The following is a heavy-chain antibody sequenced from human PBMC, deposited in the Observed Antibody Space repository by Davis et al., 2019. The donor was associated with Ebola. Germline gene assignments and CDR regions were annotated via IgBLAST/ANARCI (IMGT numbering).Heavy chain of an antibody. CDR2: IFYSGST. J-gene: IGHJ4*02. CDR3: ASQLRYFDWTFDY. V-gene: IGHV4-61*01. D-gene: IGHD3-9*01. CDR1: AGSISSSSYY. Sequence: SETLSLTCTVSAGSISSSSYYWSWIRQPPGKGLEWFGYIFYSGSTNYNSSLKSRFTISVDTSKNQFSLKLSSVTAADTAVYYCASQLRYFDWTFDYWGQGTLVTVSS.